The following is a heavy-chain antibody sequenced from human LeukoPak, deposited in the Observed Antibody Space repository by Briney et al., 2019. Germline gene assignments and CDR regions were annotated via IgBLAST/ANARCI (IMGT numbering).Heavy chain of an antibody. Sequence: KTSETLSLTCTVSGGSISSYYWSWIRQPPGKGLEWIGYIYYSGSTNYNPSLKSRVTISVDTSKNQFSLKLSSVTAADTAVYYCARVEGDYYYYGMDVWGQGTTVTVSS. CDR3: ARVEGDYYYYGMDV. V-gene: IGHV4-59*01. CDR1: GGSISSYY. J-gene: IGHJ6*02. D-gene: IGHD3-3*01. CDR2: IYYSGST.